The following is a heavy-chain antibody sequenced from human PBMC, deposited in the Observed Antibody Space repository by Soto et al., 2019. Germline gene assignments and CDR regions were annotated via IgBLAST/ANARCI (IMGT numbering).Heavy chain of an antibody. Sequence: QVQLVQSGAEVKKPGASVKVSCKASGYTFTSYAISWVRQAPGRGLEWMGWISAYNGNTKYVQNFQGRVTMTTDTSTTTAYMELRSLRSDDTAVYYCARDAAAGINNFWGQATRVSVSS. CDR1: GYTFTSYA. CDR2: ISAYNGNT. CDR3: ARDAAAGINNF. J-gene: IGHJ4*02. D-gene: IGHD6-13*01. V-gene: IGHV1-18*01.